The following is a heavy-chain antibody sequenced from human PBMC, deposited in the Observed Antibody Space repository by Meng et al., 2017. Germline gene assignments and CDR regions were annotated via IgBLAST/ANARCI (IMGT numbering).Heavy chain of an antibody. CDR2: ISYDGSNK. V-gene: IGHV3-30*01. D-gene: IGHD2-2*02. J-gene: IGHJ5*02. Sequence: QVQVGESGGGVVQPGRSLRLSCEASGFTFSSYAMHWVRQAPGKGLEWVAVISYDGSNKYYADSVKGRFTISRDNSKNTLYLQMNSLRAEDTAVYYCARELYLAEFDPWGQGTLVTVSS. CDR3: ARELYLAEFDP. CDR1: GFTFSSYA.